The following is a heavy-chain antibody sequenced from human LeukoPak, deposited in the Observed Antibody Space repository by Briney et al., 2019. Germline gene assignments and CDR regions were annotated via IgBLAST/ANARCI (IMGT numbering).Heavy chain of an antibody. D-gene: IGHD5-12*01. CDR3: VRASSIVAHPTFDY. V-gene: IGHV1-18*01. CDR1: GYTFTSYG. J-gene: IGHJ4*02. CDR2: ISAYNGNT. Sequence: ASVKVSCKSSGYTFTSYGISWVRQAPGQGLEWMGWISAYNGNTNYAQKFQGRVTMTRDMSTSTVYMELSSLRSEDTAVYYCVRASSIVAHPTFDYWGQGTLVTVSS.